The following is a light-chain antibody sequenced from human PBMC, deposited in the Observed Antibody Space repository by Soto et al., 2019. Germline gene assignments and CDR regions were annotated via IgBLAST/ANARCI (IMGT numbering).Light chain of an antibody. CDR1: QSLLHSNGYNY. J-gene: IGKJ1*01. Sequence: DIVMTQSPLSLPVTPGEPASISCRSSQSLLHSNGYNYLDWYLQKPGQSPQLLIYLGSNRASGVPDRFSGSGSGTDFTLKISRVEAEDVGVYYCMQALQPLRTFGQGTKVDIK. CDR3: MQALQPLRT. V-gene: IGKV2-28*01. CDR2: LGS.